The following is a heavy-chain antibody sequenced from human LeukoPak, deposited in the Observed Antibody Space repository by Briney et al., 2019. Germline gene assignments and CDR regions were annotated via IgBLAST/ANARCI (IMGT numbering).Heavy chain of an antibody. CDR3: ARDGPYCSSTSCLYFDY. Sequence: PGGSLRLSCAASGFTFSSYSMNWVRQAPGKGLEWVSYISSSSSTIYYADPVKGRFTISRDNAKNSLYLQMNSLRAEDTAVYYCARDGPYCSSTSCLYFDYWGQGTLVTVSS. CDR1: GFTFSSYS. J-gene: IGHJ4*02. D-gene: IGHD2-2*01. V-gene: IGHV3-48*01. CDR2: ISSSSSTI.